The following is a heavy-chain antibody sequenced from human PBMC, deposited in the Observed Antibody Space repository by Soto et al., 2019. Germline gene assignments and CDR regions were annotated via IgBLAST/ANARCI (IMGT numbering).Heavy chain of an antibody. CDR3: ARGRHGGRGPFDY. CDR2: IYHSGST. D-gene: IGHD2-15*01. V-gene: IGHV4-38-2*01. Sequence: SETLSLTCAVSGYSISSGYYWGWIRQPPGKGLEWIGSIYHSGSTYYNPSLKSRVTISVDTSKNQFSLKLSSVTAADTAVYYWARGRHGGRGPFDYWGQGTLVTVSS. J-gene: IGHJ4*02. CDR1: GYSISSGYY.